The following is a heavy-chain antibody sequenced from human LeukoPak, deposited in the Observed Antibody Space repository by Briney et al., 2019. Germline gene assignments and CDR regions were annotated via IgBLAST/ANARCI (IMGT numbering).Heavy chain of an antibody. CDR2: IYYSGST. D-gene: IGHD5-12*01. J-gene: IGHJ2*01. Sequence: PSETLSLTCTVSGGSISSGDYYWSWIRQPPGKGLEWIGYIYYSGSTYYNPSLKSRVTISVDRSKNQFSLKLSSVTAADTAVYYCASSHKGGGYSGYDFFGLWGRGTLVTVSS. CDR3: ASSHKGGGYSGYDFFGL. CDR1: GGSISSGDYY. V-gene: IGHV4-30-4*08.